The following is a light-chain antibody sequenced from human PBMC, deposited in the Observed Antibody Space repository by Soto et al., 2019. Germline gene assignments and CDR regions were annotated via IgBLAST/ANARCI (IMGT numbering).Light chain of an antibody. Sequence: VLTQPASWSVSPGQSSTISCTGTSSDVGRYNYVSWYQQHPGKAPTLIIYDVINRPSGVSHRFSASKSGNTASLTISGLQAEDEADYYCTSYTTSATYVIGTGTKVTVL. V-gene: IGLV2-14*03. CDR3: TSYTTSATYV. CDR2: DVI. J-gene: IGLJ1*01. CDR1: SSDVGRYNY.